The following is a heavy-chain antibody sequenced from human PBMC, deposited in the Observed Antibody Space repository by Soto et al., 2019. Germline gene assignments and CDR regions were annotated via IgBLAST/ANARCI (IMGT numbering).Heavy chain of an antibody. Sequence: PGGSLRLSCAASGFTFSSYWMSWVRLAPGKGLEWVANMKQDGSEKYYVDSVKGRFTISRDNAKKSLYLQMISLRAEDTAVYYCARDGGYRYATYYGLDVWGQGTTVTVSS. CDR3: ARDGGYRYATYYGLDV. V-gene: IGHV3-7*03. J-gene: IGHJ6*02. CDR2: MKQDGSEK. D-gene: IGHD5-18*01. CDR1: GFTFSSYW.